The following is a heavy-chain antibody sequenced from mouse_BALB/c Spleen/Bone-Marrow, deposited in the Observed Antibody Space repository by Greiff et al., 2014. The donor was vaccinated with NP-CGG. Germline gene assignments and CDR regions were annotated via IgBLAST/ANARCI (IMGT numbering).Heavy chain of an antibody. V-gene: IGHV5-15*02. CDR2: ISNLAYSI. CDR1: GFTFSDYG. D-gene: IGHD2-1*01. J-gene: IGHJ4*01. Sequence: EVKLVESGGALVQPGGSRKLSCAASGFTFSDYGMAWVRQAPGKGPEWVAFISNLAYSIYYTDTVTGRFTISRENAKNTLYLEMGSLRSEDTAMYYCARETTRGAMDYWGQGTSVTVSS. CDR3: ARETTRGAMDY.